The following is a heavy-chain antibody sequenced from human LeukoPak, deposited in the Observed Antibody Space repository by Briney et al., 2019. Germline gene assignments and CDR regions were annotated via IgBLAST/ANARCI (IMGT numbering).Heavy chain of an antibody. CDR3: AKEGTSSSGFGDY. J-gene: IGHJ4*02. Sequence: PGGSLRLSCAASGFTFSSYAMHWVRQAPGKGLEWVAVISYDGSNKYYADSVKGRFTISRDNSKNTLYLQMNSLRAEDTAVYYCAKEGTSSSGFGDYWGQGTLVTVSS. V-gene: IGHV3-30-3*01. CDR2: ISYDGSNK. D-gene: IGHD2-2*01. CDR1: GFTFSSYA.